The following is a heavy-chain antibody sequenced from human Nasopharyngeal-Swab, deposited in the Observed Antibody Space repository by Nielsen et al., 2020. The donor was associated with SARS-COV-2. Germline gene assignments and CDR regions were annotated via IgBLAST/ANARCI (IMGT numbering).Heavy chain of an antibody. V-gene: IGHV3-20*01. Sequence: GGSLRLSCAASGFTFDDYGMSWVRQAPGKGLEWVSGINWNGGSTGYADSVKGRFTISRDNAKNSLYLQMNSLRAEDTALYHCARVVVGGATGYYYYYYMDVWGKGTTVTVSS. J-gene: IGHJ6*03. CDR3: ARVVVGGATGYYYYYYMDV. CDR1: GFTFDDYG. CDR2: INWNGGST. D-gene: IGHD1-26*01.